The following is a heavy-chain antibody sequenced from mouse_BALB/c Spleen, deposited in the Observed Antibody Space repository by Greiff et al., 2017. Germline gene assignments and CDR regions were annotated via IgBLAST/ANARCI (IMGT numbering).Heavy chain of an antibody. CDR3: TRSEEGYDWFAY. V-gene: IGHV3-2*02. CDR2: ISYSGST. Sequence: EVQLVESGPGLVKPSQSLSLTCTVTGYSITSDYAWNWIRQFPGNKLEWMGYISYSGSTSYNPSLKSRISITRDTSKNQFFLQLNSVTTEDTATYYCTRSEEGYDWFAYWGQGTLVTVSA. J-gene: IGHJ3*01. CDR1: GYSITSDYA. D-gene: IGHD2-12*01.